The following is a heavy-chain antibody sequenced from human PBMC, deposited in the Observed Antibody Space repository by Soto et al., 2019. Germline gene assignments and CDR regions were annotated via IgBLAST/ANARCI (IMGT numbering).Heavy chain of an antibody. CDR1: GGSISSYY. V-gene: IGHV4-59*01. Sequence: SETRSRTWTVSGGSISSYYWSGSRQPPGKGLEWIGYIYYSGSTNYNPSLKSRVTISVDTSKNQFSLKLSSVTAADTAVYYCARASSLYFFDYWGQGTLVTVSS. D-gene: IGHD3-10*01. CDR3: ARASSLYFFDY. CDR2: IYYSGST. J-gene: IGHJ4*02.